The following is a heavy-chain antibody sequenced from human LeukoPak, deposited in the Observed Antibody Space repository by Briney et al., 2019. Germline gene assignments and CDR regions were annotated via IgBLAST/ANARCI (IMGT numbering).Heavy chain of an antibody. D-gene: IGHD2-15*01. J-gene: IGHJ3*02. CDR3: ATTYWAAAFDI. CDR1: GFNFSTYA. V-gene: IGHV3-23*01. Sequence: PGGSLILSCAASGFNFSTYAMSWVRQAPGKGLEWVSTISGSGGSAYYADSVKGRFTISRDNSKNTLYSQMNNLRAEDTAVYYCATTYWAAAFDIWGQGTMITVSS. CDR2: ISGSGGSA.